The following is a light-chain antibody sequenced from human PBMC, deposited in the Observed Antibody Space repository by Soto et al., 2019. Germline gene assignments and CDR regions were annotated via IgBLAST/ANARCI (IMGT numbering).Light chain of an antibody. CDR1: SSNISADYD. V-gene: IGLV1-40*01. CDR3: QSYYSSLGFV. Sequence: QSVLTQPPSVSGAPGQTVTLSCIGSSSNISADYDVHWYQQHPGTAPKLLIYGTFNRPSGVPDRFSGSTSGASAALAITGLQAEDEADYYCQSYYSSLGFVFGTGTKVTVL. CDR2: GTF. J-gene: IGLJ1*01.